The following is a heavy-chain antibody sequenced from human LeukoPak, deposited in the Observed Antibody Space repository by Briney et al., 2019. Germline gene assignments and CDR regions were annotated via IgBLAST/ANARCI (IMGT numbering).Heavy chain of an antibody. CDR1: GFTFNNYG. D-gene: IGHD3/OR15-3a*01. V-gene: IGHV3-30*02. CDR3: ATSWTSVTY. J-gene: IGHJ4*02. CDR2: IRYDGSNK. Sequence: GGSLRLSCAASGFTFNNYGMHWVRQAPGKGLEWVAFIRYDGSNKYYADPVKGRFTISRDNSKNTLYLQVNSLRAEDTAVYYCATSWTSVTYWGQGTLVTVSS.